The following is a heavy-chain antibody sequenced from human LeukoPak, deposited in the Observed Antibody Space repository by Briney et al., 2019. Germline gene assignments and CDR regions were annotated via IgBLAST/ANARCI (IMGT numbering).Heavy chain of an antibody. CDR2: MNPNSGNS. CDR1: GYTFTNYC. CDR3: AREGFDY. Sequence: ASVKVSCKASGYTFTNYCMHWVRQATGQGLEWMGYMNPNSGNSAYAQKFQGRVTITTDASISTAYMELSGLRSEDTALYYCAREGFDYWGQGTLVTVSS. J-gene: IGHJ4*02. V-gene: IGHV1-8*03.